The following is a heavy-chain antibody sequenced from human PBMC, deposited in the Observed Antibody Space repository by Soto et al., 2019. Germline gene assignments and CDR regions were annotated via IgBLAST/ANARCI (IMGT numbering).Heavy chain of an antibody. CDR2: IYYSGST. J-gene: IGHJ5*02. V-gene: IGHV4-59*01. CDR3: ARVGIGYWFDP. CDR1: GGSISSYY. Sequence: QVQLQESGPGLVKPSETLSLTCTVSGGSISSYYWSWIRQPPGKGLEWIGYIYYSGSTNYNPSLQIRVTKSVDMSKNQFSLKLSSVTAADAAVYDCARVGIGYWFDPWGQGTLVTVSS. D-gene: IGHD2-21*01.